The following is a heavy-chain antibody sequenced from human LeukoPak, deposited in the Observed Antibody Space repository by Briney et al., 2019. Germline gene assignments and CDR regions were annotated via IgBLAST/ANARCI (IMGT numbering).Heavy chain of an antibody. D-gene: IGHD2-15*01. CDR1: GYSISSGYY. CDR3: ARAVGYYYYMDV. CDR2: IYHSGST. Sequence: SETLSLTCTVSGYSISSGYYWGWIRQPPGKGLEWIGSIYHSGSTYYNPSLKSRVTISVDTSKNQFSLKLSSVTAADTALYYCARAVGYYYYMDVWGKGTTVTVSS. V-gene: IGHV4-38-2*02. J-gene: IGHJ6*03.